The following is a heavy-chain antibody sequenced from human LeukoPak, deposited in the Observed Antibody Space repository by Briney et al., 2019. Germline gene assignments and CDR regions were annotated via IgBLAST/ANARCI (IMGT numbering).Heavy chain of an antibody. CDR2: ISSSGGTK. CDR1: GFTFSDYY. D-gene: IGHD5-24*01. J-gene: IGHJ6*04. CDR3: AKGSMGRSGDV. V-gene: IGHV3-11*01. Sequence: GGSLRLSCAASGFTFSDYYMSWIRQAPGKGLEWVSYISSSGGTKYYADSVKGRFTISRDNAKNSYLQLNSLRAEDTAVYYCAKGSMGRSGDVWGKGTTVTVSS.